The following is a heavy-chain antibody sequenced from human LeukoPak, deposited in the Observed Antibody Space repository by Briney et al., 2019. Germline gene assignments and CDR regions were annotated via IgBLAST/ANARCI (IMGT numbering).Heavy chain of an antibody. J-gene: IGHJ6*03. CDR1: GGSISSYY. Sequence: PSETLSLTCTVSGGSISSYYWSWIRQPPGKGLEWIGYIYYSGSTNYNPSLKSRVTISVDTSKNQFSLKLSSVTAADTAVYYCARGGLYGDYYYYYYMDVWGKGTTVTISS. D-gene: IGHD4-17*01. CDR2: IYYSGST. CDR3: ARGGLYGDYYYYYYMDV. V-gene: IGHV4-59*01.